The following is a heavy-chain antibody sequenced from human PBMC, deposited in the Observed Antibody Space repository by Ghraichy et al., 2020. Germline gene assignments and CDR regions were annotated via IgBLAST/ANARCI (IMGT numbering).Heavy chain of an antibody. CDR2: IYYSGST. J-gene: IGHJ5*02. Sequence: SETLSLTCTVSGGSISSYYWSWIRQPPGKGLEWIGYIYYSGSTNYNPSLKSRVTISVDTSKNQFSLKLSSVTAADTAVYYCARLLWFGELLILDPWGQGTLVTVSS. D-gene: IGHD3-10*01. CDR1: GGSISSYY. V-gene: IGHV4-59*01. CDR3: ARLLWFGELLILDP.